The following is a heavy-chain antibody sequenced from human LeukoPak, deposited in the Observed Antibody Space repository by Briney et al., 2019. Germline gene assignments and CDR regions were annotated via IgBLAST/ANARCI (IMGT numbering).Heavy chain of an antibody. D-gene: IGHD3-22*01. CDR1: GYTLTELS. CDR2: FDPEDGET. Sequence: GASVKVSCKVSGYTLTELSMRWVRQAPGKGLEWMGGFDPEDGETIYAQKFQGRVTMTEDTSTDTAYMELSSLRSEDTAVYYCATDRGFYDSSGYYFNWFDPWGQGTLVTVSS. CDR3: ATDRGFYDSSGYYFNWFDP. J-gene: IGHJ5*02. V-gene: IGHV1-24*01.